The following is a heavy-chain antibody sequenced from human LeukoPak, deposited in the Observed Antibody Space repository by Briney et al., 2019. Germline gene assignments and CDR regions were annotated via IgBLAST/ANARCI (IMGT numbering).Heavy chain of an antibody. CDR1: GYSISSGYY. Sequence: SETLSLTCAVSGYSISSGYYWGWIRQPPGKGLEWIGTIYHSGSTYYNPSLKSRVTISVDTSKNQFSLKLSSVTAADTAVHYCAGGGGYNGPDYWGQGTLVTVSS. D-gene: IGHD3-16*01. V-gene: IGHV4-38-2*01. CDR2: IYHSGST. CDR3: AGGGGYNGPDY. J-gene: IGHJ4*02.